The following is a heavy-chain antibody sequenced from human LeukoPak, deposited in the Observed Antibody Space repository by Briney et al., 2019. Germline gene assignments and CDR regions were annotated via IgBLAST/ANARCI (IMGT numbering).Heavy chain of an antibody. CDR3: ARGRGGYDYAGFDP. V-gene: IGHV1-18*01. Sequence: ASVKVSCKASGYPFITYGISWVRQAPGQGFEWMGWISSYNGNADYAQKFRGRVTMTTDPSTNTAYMELRSLRFDDSAGYYCARGRGGYDYAGFDPWGQGTRVTVSS. CDR2: ISSYNGNA. CDR1: GYPFITYG. D-gene: IGHD5-12*01. J-gene: IGHJ5*02.